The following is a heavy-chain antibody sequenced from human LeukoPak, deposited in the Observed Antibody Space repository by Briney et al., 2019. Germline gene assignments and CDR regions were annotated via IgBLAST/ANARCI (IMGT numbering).Heavy chain of an antibody. D-gene: IGHD3-10*01. V-gene: IGHV3-23*01. CDR2: VTASAGNT. Sequence: GGSLRLSCAASGFTFSSYGMHWVRQAPGKGLEWVSAVTASAGNTYYADSVKGRFTISRDNSKNTLYLQVNSLRAEDTAVYYCAKGDYYGSGSTFKNGMDVWGQGTTVTVSS. J-gene: IGHJ6*02. CDR3: AKGDYYGSGSTFKNGMDV. CDR1: GFTFSSYG.